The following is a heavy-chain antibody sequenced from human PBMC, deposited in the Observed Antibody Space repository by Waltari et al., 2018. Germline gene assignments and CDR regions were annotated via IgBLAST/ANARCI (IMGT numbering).Heavy chain of an antibody. Sequence: EVQLVQSGAEVKKPGESLKISCKGSGYSFTSYWISWVRQMPGKGLEWMGTIYPGASDTVYSPPCQGQLPISADQSISTAYLQWSSLKASDTAMYYGARGSCAFDIWGQGTMVTVSS. CDR3: ARGSCAFDI. CDR1: GYSFTSYW. V-gene: IGHV5-51*03. CDR2: IYPGASDT. J-gene: IGHJ3*02.